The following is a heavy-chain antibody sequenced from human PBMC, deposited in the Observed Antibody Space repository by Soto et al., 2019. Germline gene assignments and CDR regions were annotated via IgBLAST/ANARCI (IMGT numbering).Heavy chain of an antibody. CDR2: IIPIFGTA. Sequence: SVKVSCKASGGTFSSYAISWVRQAPGQGLEWMGGIIPIFGTANYAQKFRGRVTITADESTSTAYMELSSLRSEDTAVYYCARRWFTMVRGVITNWFDPWGQAPLATVSS. D-gene: IGHD3-10*01. CDR1: GGTFSSYA. CDR3: ARRWFTMVRGVITNWFDP. V-gene: IGHV1-69*13. J-gene: IGHJ5*02.